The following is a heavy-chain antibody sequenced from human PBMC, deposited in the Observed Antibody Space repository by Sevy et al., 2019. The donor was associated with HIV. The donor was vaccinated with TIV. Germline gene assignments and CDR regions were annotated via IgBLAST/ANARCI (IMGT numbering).Heavy chain of an antibody. CDR2: IDTDGSDT. CDR1: GFIFSTDW. J-gene: IGHJ6*03. CDR3: VRDRPGPKHYMDV. Sequence: EGSLRLSCVASGFIFSTDWMHWVRQAPGKGLVWVSRIDTDGSDTSYADSVKGRFTISRDNAKNTLYLQMNSLRAEDTAVYYCVRDRPGPKHYMDVWGKGTTVTVSS. V-gene: IGHV3-74*01.